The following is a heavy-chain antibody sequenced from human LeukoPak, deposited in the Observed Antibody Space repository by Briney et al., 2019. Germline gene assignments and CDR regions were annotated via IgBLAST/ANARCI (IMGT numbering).Heavy chain of an antibody. Sequence: GESLKISCKGSGYSITSYWIGWVRQMPGKGLEWMGIIYPGDSDTRYSPSFQGQVTISADKSISTAYLQWSSLKASDTAMYYCARRGYYYGSGSYTYYFDYWGQGTLVTVSS. D-gene: IGHD3-10*01. CDR1: GYSITSYW. CDR3: ARRGYYYGSGSYTYYFDY. V-gene: IGHV5-51*01. J-gene: IGHJ4*02. CDR2: IYPGDSDT.